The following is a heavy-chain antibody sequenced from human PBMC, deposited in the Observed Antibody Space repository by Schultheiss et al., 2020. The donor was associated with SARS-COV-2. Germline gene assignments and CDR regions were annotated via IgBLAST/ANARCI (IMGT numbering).Heavy chain of an antibody. CDR1: GFTVSSNY. CDR3: ARDYGDYFLDY. Sequence: GESLKISCAASGFTVSSNYMSWVRQAPGKGLEWVSVIYSGGSTYYADSVKGRFTISRDNSKNTLYLQMNSLRAEDTAVYYCARDYGDYFLDYWGQGTLVTVSS. J-gene: IGHJ4*02. CDR2: IYSGGST. D-gene: IGHD4-17*01. V-gene: IGHV3-66*01.